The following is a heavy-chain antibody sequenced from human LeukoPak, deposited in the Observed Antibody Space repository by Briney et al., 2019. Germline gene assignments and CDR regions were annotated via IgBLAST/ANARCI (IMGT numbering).Heavy chain of an antibody. V-gene: IGHV1-18*01. Sequence: ASVEVSCKASGYNFPSYGVSWVRQAPGQGLEWMGWISGYNGNTNYEQKYQGRVTLTTDTSTSTAYMELRSLRSDDTAVYYCASGREGYNPSDYWGQGTLVTVSS. CDR3: ASGREGYNPSDY. CDR2: ISGYNGNT. J-gene: IGHJ4*02. CDR1: GYNFPSYG. D-gene: IGHD5-24*01.